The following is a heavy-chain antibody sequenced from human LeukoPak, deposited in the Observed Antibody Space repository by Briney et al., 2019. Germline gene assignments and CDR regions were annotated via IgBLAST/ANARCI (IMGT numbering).Heavy chain of an antibody. J-gene: IGHJ5*02. D-gene: IGHD3-10*01. CDR1: GFTFDDYG. V-gene: IGHV3-20*04. Sequence: GGSLRLSCAASGFTFDDYGMSWVRQAPGKGLEWVSGINWNGGSTGYADSVKGRFTISRDKAKNSLYLQMNSLRAEDTALYYGARETTMVRGVIIRRWFVPWGQGTLVTVSS. CDR2: INWNGGST. CDR3: ARETTMVRGVIIRRWFVP.